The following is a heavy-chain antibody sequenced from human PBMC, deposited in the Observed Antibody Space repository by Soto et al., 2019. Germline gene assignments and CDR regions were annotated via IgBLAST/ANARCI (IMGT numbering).Heavy chain of an antibody. CDR2: ISDSGGST. CDR3: ASVDSSSSLLFRNTYGMDV. Sequence: GGSLRLSCAASGFTFSSYAMSWVRQAPGKGLEWVSAISDSGGSTYYADSVKGRFTISRDNSKNTLYLQMNSLRADDTAVYYCASVDSSSSLLFRNTYGMDVWGQGTTVTLSS. V-gene: IGHV3-23*01. CDR1: GFTFSSYA. J-gene: IGHJ6*02. D-gene: IGHD6-6*01.